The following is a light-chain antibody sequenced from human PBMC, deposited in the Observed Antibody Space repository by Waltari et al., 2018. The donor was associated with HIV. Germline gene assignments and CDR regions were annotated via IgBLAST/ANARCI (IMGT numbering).Light chain of an antibody. Sequence: DIQMNQSPSSLSASVGDRVTISCWASQSISRFLNWYQQQPVKAPELLIYKTYILQNGVPSRFSVSGSGTDFTLTISNLQPEDFASYYCQQTYSTPLGLTFGGGTKVEIK. CDR2: KTY. CDR1: QSISRF. V-gene: IGKV1-39*01. CDR3: QQTYSTPLGLT. J-gene: IGKJ4*01.